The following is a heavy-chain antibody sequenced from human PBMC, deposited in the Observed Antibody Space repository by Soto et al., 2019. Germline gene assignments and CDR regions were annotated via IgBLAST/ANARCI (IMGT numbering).Heavy chain of an antibody. J-gene: IGHJ1*01. CDR2: ISTDESST. Sequence: EVHLVESGGGLVQPGGSLRLSCAASGFTLSSYWMHWVRQAPGKGLVWVSSISTDESSTSYADPVKGRFTISRDNAKNTLYLQMNSVRAEDTAVYYCARLPNKSPQNWGQGTLVIVSP. CDR1: GFTLSSYW. V-gene: IGHV3-74*01. CDR3: ARLPNKSPQN.